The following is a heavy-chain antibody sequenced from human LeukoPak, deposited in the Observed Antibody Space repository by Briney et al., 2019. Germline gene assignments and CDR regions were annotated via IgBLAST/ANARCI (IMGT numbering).Heavy chain of an antibody. J-gene: IGHJ1*01. CDR3: AREYGGKRYFQH. Sequence: ASVKVSCKASGGTFSSYAISWVRQAPGQGLEWMGWINPNSGGTNYAQKFQGRVTMTRDTSISTAYMELSRLRSDDTAVYYCAREYGGKRYFQHWGQGTLVTVSS. CDR1: GGTFSSYA. V-gene: IGHV1-2*02. CDR2: INPNSGGT. D-gene: IGHD4-23*01.